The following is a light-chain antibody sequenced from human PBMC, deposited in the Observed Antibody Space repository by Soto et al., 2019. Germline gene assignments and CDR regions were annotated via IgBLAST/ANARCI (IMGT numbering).Light chain of an antibody. Sequence: DIQMTQSPSSVSASVGDRVTITCRASQGVGTWLAWYQQKPGEAPRFLIYTASTLHSGVPSRFSGSRSGTDFTLTITSLQPEDFATYYCQQGDSFPLTFGGGTKVEIK. CDR1: QGVGTW. CDR3: QQGDSFPLT. V-gene: IGKV1-12*01. CDR2: TAS. J-gene: IGKJ4*01.